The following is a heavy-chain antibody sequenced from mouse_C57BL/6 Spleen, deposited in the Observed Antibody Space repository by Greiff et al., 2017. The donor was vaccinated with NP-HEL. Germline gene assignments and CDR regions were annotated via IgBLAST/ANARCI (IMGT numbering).Heavy chain of an antibody. CDR1: GFTFSDYG. CDR2: ISSGSSTI. Sequence: EVKLVESGGGLVKPGGSLKLSCAASGFTFSDYGMHWVRQAPEKGLEWVAYISSGSSTIYYADTVKGRFTISRDNAKNNLFLQMTSLRSEDTAMYYCARRQLRLHAMDYWGQGTSVTVSS. CDR3: ARRQLRLHAMDY. V-gene: IGHV5-17*01. D-gene: IGHD3-2*02. J-gene: IGHJ4*01.